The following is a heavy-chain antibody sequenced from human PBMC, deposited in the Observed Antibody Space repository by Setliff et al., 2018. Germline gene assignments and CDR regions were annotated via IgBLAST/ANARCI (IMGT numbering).Heavy chain of an antibody. D-gene: IGHD3-10*01. Sequence: PSETLSLTCGVSGYSISSGHFWGWIRQPPGKGLEWLGNIFHSGSTYYNPTLNSRVTMSVNTSKNQFSLKLSSVTAADAALYYCAASRAYTGAVEEWFLPKTFDFWGQGSPVTVS. CDR2: IFHSGST. CDR1: GYSISSGHF. V-gene: IGHV4-38-2*01. J-gene: IGHJ4*02. CDR3: AASRAYTGAVEEWFLPKTFDF.